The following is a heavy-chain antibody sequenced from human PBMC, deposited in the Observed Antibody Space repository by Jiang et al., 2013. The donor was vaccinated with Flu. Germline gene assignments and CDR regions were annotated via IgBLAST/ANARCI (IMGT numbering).Heavy chain of an antibody. CDR3: TRGVVAETNWFDP. J-gene: IGHJ5*02. V-gene: IGHV3-23*01. CDR1: GFTFNRHN. Sequence: CAASGFTFNRHNMYWVRQAPGKGLEWVSGISARGGSPYYADSVVGRFTISRDNSKNTVDLQISSLRVEDTAIYYCTRGVVAETNWFDPWGQGTLVTVSS. CDR2: ISARGGSP. D-gene: IGHD5-12*01.